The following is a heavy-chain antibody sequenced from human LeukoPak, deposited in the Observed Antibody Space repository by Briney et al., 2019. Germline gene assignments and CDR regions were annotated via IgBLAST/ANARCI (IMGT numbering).Heavy chain of an antibody. Sequence: GGSLRLSCAASGFTFSIYSMNWVRQAPGKGLEWVSSISSSSSYIYYADSVKGRFTISRDNAKNSLYLQMNSLRAEDTAVYYCARLMANYGDYVDYWGQGTLVTVSS. J-gene: IGHJ4*02. V-gene: IGHV3-21*01. D-gene: IGHD4-17*01. CDR1: GFTFSIYS. CDR3: ARLMANYGDYVDY. CDR2: ISSSSSYI.